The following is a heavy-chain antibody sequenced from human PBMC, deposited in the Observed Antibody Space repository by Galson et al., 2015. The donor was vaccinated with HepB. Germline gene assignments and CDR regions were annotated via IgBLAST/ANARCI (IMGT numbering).Heavy chain of an antibody. J-gene: IGHJ4*02. V-gene: IGHV3-7*03. CDR3: AREWIVGATQKSNFDY. Sequence: SLRLSCAASGFTFSSSWMSWVRQAPGKGLEWVANIKQDGSEKNYVDSVKGLFTISRDNAKNSLSLQMNSLRAEDTAVYYCAREWIVGATQKSNFDYWGQGTLVTVSS. D-gene: IGHD1-26*01. CDR2: IKQDGSEK. CDR1: GFTFSSSW.